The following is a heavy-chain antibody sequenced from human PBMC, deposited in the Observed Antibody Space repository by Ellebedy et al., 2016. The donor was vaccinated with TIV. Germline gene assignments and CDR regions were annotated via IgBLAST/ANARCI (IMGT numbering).Heavy chain of an antibody. CDR1: GFTFSSYV. V-gene: IGHV3-23*01. CDR3: AQDRYCSGGSCYWVDY. J-gene: IGHJ4*02. D-gene: IGHD2-15*01. CDR2: ISGSGDST. Sequence: PGGSLRLSCAASGFTFSSYVMSWVRQAPGKGLEWVSDISGSGDSTYYADSVKGRFTISRDNSKNSLYLQMNSLRAEDTAVYYCAQDRYCSGGSCYWVDYWGQGTLVTVSS.